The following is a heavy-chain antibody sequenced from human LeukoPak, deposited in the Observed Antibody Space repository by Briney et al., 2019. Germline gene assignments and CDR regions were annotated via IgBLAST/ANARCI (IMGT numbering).Heavy chain of an antibody. J-gene: IGHJ4*02. D-gene: IGHD5-12*01. CDR1: GFIFDDYG. CDR3: ARLRGYSGIPDY. V-gene: IGHV3-7*01. CDR2: IKQDGSEK. Sequence: PGGSLRLSCAASGFIFDDYGMSWVRQAPGKGLEWVANIKQDGSEKYYVDSVKGRFTISRDNAKNSLYLQMNSLRAEDTAVYYCARLRGYSGIPDYWGQGTLVTVSS.